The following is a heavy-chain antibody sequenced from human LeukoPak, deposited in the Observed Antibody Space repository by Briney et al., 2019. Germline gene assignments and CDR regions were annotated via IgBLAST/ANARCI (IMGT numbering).Heavy chain of an antibody. V-gene: IGHV4-61*02. Sequence: SGTLSLTCAGSGGSISSGDHYCRWIRQPAGKRLEWIGRIYTSGSTNYNPSLKSRVTISVDTSKNQFFLKLSSVTAADTAVYYCARASYGYSYGHGIDYWGQGTLVTVSS. CDR2: IYTSGST. D-gene: IGHD5-18*01. CDR3: ARASYGYSYGHGIDY. J-gene: IGHJ4*02. CDR1: GGSISSGDHY.